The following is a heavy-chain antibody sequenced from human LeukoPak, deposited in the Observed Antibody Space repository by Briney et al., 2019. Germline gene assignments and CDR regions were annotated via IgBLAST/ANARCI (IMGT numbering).Heavy chain of an antibody. V-gene: IGHV3-48*03. D-gene: IGHD6-19*01. J-gene: IGHJ4*02. Sequence: PGGSLRLSCTASGFTLSSFEMNWVRQAPGKGVEWVSYISSSGSPIYYAASVKGRFTISRDNPKNSLYLQMNSLRAEDTAVYYCATKVAGTSHFSYWGQGTLVTVSS. CDR3: ATKVAGTSHFSY. CDR2: ISSSGSPI. CDR1: GFTLSSFE.